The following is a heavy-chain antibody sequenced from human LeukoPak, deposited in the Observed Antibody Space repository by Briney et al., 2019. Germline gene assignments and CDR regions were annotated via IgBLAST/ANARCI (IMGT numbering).Heavy chain of an antibody. CDR2: IRSKAYGGTT. CDR1: GFTFGDYA. J-gene: IGHJ4*02. D-gene: IGHD3-16*01. Sequence: GWSLRLSCTASGFTFGDYAMSWVRQAPGKGLEWVVFIRSKAYGGTTEYAASVKGRFTIPRDDSKSIAYLQMNSLKTEDTAVYYCTSPAYDYVWGSSDYWGQGTLVTVSS. V-gene: IGHV3-49*04. CDR3: TSPAYDYVWGSSDY.